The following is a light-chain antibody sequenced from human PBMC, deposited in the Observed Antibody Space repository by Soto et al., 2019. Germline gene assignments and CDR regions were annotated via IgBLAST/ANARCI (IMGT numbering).Light chain of an antibody. CDR2: GVA. J-gene: IGLJ2*01. CDR3: SSYTVTTTLVV. Sequence: QSALTQPASVSGSPGQSVTISCTGTSSDIGAFNYVSWYQHHPGKAPKLMIYGVANRPSGVSNRFSGSKSGNTASLTSSGLQAEDEASYYCSSYTVTTTLVVFGGGTKLTVL. V-gene: IGLV2-14*01. CDR1: SSDIGAFNY.